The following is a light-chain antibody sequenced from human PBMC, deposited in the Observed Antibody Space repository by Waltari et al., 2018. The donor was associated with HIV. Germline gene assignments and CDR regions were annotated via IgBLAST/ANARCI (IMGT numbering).Light chain of an antibody. V-gene: IGLV1-44*01. Sequence: QSVLTQPPSASGTPGQRVTISCSGSISTIRSNTVNWYQQLPGTAPKLLIYTTNQRPSGVPDRFSGSKSGASASLAISGLQSDDEADYYCATWDDSLNGPVFGGGTKLTVL. CDR3: ATWDDSLNGPV. J-gene: IGLJ3*02. CDR2: TTN. CDR1: ISTIRSNT.